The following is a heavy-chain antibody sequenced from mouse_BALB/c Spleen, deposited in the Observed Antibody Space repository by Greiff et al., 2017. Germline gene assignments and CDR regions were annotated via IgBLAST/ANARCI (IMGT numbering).Heavy chain of an antibody. CDR3: ARDKGGYYGSSYYFDY. Sequence: EVKLVESGGGLVQPGGSLRLSCATSGFTFTDYYMSWVRQPPGKALEWLGFIRNKANGYTTEYSASVKGRFTISRDNSQSILYLQMNTLRAEDSATYYCARDKGGYYGSSYYFDYWGQGTTLTVSS. CDR2: IRNKANGYTT. CDR1: GFTFTDYY. V-gene: IGHV7-3*02. D-gene: IGHD1-1*01. J-gene: IGHJ2*01.